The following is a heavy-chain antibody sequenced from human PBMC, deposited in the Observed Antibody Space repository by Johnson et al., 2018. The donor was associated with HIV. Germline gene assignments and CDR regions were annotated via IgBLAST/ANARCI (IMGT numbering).Heavy chain of an antibody. CDR3: ARSGYGGGAGAFDI. Sequence: VQLVESGGGLVQPGGSLRLSCVASGFTFSSYWMSWVRQAPGKGLEWVANIKQDGSEKYYVDSVKGRFIISRDNAENALYLQMNSLRAEDTAGYYCARSGYGGGAGAFDIWCQGKMVTVSS. V-gene: IGHV3-7*01. D-gene: IGHD5-12*01. CDR2: IKQDGSEK. J-gene: IGHJ3*02. CDR1: GFTFSSYW.